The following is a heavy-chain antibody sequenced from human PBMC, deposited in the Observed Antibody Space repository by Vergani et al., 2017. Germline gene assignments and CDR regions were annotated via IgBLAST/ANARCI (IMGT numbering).Heavy chain of an antibody. J-gene: IGHJ4*02. Sequence: QVQLQESGPGLVKPSETLSLTCTVSGGSISSYYWSWIRQPPGKGLEWIGYIYYSGSTHYNPSLKSRVTISVDTSKNQFSLKLSSVTAADTAVYYCARVYVAGTLGVVDYWGQGTLVTVSS. D-gene: IGHD6-19*01. CDR2: IYYSGST. CDR1: GGSISSYY. V-gene: IGHV4-59*01. CDR3: ARVYVAGTLGVVDY.